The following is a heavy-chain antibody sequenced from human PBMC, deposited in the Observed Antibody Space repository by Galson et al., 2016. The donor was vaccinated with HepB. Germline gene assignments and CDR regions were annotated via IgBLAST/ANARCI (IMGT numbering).Heavy chain of an antibody. CDR3: CRVRPQRRTPDY. V-gene: IGHV3-49*03. Sequence: SLRLSSAASGFTFGDYAFSWFRQAPGKGLEWVGFIRSKAYGETIEYAASVKGRFTISRDDSKSVAYLQMNSLKSEDTAIYYCCRVRPQRRTPDYWGQGILVTVSS. CDR2: IRSKAYGETI. J-gene: IGHJ4*02. CDR1: GFTFGDYA.